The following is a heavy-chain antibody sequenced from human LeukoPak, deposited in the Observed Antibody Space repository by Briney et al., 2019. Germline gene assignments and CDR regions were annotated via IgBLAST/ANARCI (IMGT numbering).Heavy chain of an antibody. Sequence: ASVTVSFKSSGYTFTSYGITWVRQAPGQGLEWLGWISGYNGDTNYAQKLQGRVTMTTDTSTSTAYMELRSLRSDDTAVYYCAREAYGEAYWGQGTLVTVSS. CDR2: ISGYNGDT. J-gene: IGHJ4*02. CDR1: GYTFTSYG. CDR3: AREAYGEAY. V-gene: IGHV1-18*01. D-gene: IGHD4-17*01.